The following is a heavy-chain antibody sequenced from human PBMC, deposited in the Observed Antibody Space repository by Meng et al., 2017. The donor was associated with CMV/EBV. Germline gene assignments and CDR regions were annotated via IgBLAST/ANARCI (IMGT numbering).Heavy chain of an antibody. CDR3: ARSEITIFGVVINHYYYYGMDV. CDR1: GGTFSSYA. Sequence: SVKVSCKASGGTFSSYAISWVRQAPGQGLEWMGGIIPIFGTANYAQKFQGRVTITTDESTSTAYMELSSLRSEDTAVYYCARSEITIFGVVINHYYYYGMDVWGQGTTVTVSS. CDR2: IIPIFGTA. J-gene: IGHJ6*02. V-gene: IGHV1-69*05. D-gene: IGHD3-3*01.